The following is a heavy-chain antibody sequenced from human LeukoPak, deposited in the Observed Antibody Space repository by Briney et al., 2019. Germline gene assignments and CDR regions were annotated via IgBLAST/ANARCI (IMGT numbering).Heavy chain of an antibody. Sequence: SQTLSLTCAISGDSVSSINGAWNWIRQSPSRGLEWPGRTYYRSKWYDDYAVSMRGRITINPDTSKNQFSLQLNSVTPEDTAVYYCAGDVGTSGWYTFDYWGQGTLVSVSS. CDR3: AGDVGTSGWYTFDY. D-gene: IGHD6-19*01. CDR2: TYYRSKWYD. J-gene: IGHJ4*02. V-gene: IGHV6-1*01. CDR1: GDSVSSINGA.